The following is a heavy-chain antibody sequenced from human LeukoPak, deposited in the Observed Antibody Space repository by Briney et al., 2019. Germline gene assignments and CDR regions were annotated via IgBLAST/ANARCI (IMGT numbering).Heavy chain of an antibody. V-gene: IGHV4-59*12. CDR1: GGSISSYY. Sequence: PSETLSLTCRVSGGSISSYYWSWIRQPPGKGLEWSGYIYYSGGTNYNPSLKSRVTISVDTSKNQFSLKRSSVTAADTAVYYCARDRPGGGYGDFCDYWGQGILVSVCS. CDR3: ARDRPGGGYGDFCDY. CDR2: IYYSGGT. D-gene: IGHD4-17*01. J-gene: IGHJ4*02.